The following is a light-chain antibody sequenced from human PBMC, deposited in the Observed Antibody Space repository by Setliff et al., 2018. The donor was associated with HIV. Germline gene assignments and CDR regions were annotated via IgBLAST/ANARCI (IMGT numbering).Light chain of an antibody. Sequence: QSVLTQPASVSGSPGQSITISCTATSSDVGDFDSVAWYQQHPGRAPKLMIYEVNNRPSGVSNRFSGSKSCNTASLTISGLQADDEADYYCSSYTTTSTLRVFGAGTKVTVL. J-gene: IGLJ1*01. CDR1: SSDVGDFDS. CDR3: SSYTTTSTLRV. V-gene: IGLV2-14*01. CDR2: EVN.